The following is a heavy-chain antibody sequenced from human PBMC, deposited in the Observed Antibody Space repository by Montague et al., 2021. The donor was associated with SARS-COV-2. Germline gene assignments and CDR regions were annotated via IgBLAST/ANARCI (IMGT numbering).Heavy chain of an antibody. CDR2: IRSSSSNI. CDR1: GFTISNYD. V-gene: IGHV3-21*01. CDR3: ARDTTYYYGSGSNYESRGRFDS. D-gene: IGHD3-10*01. J-gene: IGHJ4*02. Sequence: SLRLSCAASGFTISNYDMSWVRQAPGKGLEWLSSIRSSSSNIYYADSVKGRFTISRDKAKNSLYLQMNSLRAEDTAVYYCARDTTYYYGSGSNYESRGRFDSWGQGTLVTVSS.